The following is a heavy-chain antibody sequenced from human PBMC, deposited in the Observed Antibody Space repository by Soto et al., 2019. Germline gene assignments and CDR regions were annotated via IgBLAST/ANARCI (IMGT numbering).Heavy chain of an antibody. D-gene: IGHD1-1*01. CDR1: GYSISSGYY. Sequence: SETLSLTCAVSGYSISSGYYWGWIRQPPGKGLEWIGSIYHSGSTYYNPSLKSRVTISVDTSKNQFSLKLSSVTAADTAVYYCARETTGGPKVRINNWFDPWGQGTLVTVSS. CDR3: ARETTGGPKVRINNWFDP. CDR2: IYHSGST. V-gene: IGHV4-38-2*02. J-gene: IGHJ5*02.